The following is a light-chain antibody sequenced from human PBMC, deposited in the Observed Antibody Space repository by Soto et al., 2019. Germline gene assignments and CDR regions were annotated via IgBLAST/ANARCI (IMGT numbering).Light chain of an antibody. J-gene: IGLJ1*01. Sequence: QSALTQPASVSGSPGQSITISCAGTSSDVDGYNFVSWYQQHPGKAPKLVIYDVSNRPSGVSNRFSGSKSGNTASLTISGLQAEDEADYYCSSYTSTSPYVFGTGTKLTVL. CDR3: SSYTSTSPYV. CDR2: DVS. CDR1: SSDVDGYNF. V-gene: IGLV2-14*01.